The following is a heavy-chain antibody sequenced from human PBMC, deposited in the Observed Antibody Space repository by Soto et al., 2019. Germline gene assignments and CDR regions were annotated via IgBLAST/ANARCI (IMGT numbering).Heavy chain of an antibody. V-gene: IGHV3-48*01. CDR2: ISSSSSTI. CDR1: GFTFSSYS. Sequence: GGSLRLSCAASGFTFSSYSMNWVRQAPGKGLEWVSYISSSSSTIYYADSVKGRFTISRDNAKNSLYLQMNSLRAEDTAVYYCARDMDFEDFWSGYLARRYYYYYMDVWGKGTTVTVSS. D-gene: IGHD3-3*01. CDR3: ARDMDFEDFWSGYLARRYYYYYMDV. J-gene: IGHJ6*03.